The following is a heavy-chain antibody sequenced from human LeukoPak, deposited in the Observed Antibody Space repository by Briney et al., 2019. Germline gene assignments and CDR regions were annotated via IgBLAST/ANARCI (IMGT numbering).Heavy chain of an antibody. CDR3: AKAADQTNTYYYGSGSYPHHFDY. V-gene: IGHV3-74*01. D-gene: IGHD3-10*01. J-gene: IGHJ4*02. CDR1: GFTFSSYW. Sequence: PGGSLRLSCAASGFTFSSYWMHWVRQAPGKGLVWVSRINTDGSSTSYADSVKGRFTISRDNAKKTLYLQMNSLRAEDTAVYYCAKAADQTNTYYYGSGSYPHHFDYWGQGTLVTVSS. CDR2: INTDGSST.